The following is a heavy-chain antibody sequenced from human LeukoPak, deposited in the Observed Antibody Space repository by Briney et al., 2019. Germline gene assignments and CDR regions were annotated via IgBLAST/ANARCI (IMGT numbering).Heavy chain of an antibody. V-gene: IGHV1-8*01. D-gene: IGHD3-3*01. J-gene: IGHJ6*02. CDR2: MNPNSGNT. Sequence: ASVKVSCKASGYTFTSYDIHWVRQATGQGLEWMGWMNPNSGNTGYAQKFQGRVTMTRNTSISTAYMELSSLRSEDTAVYYCARGGDQYDFWSGYYYYYYGMDVWGQGTTVTVSS. CDR3: ARGGDQYDFWSGYYYYYYGMDV. CDR1: GYTFTSYD.